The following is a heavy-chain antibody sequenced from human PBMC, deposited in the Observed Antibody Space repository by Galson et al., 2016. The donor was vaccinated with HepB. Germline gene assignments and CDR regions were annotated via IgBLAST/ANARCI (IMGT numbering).Heavy chain of an antibody. CDR3: GHQEGVRDFDY. Sequence: PALVKPTQTLTLTCTLSGLSLNTRGAAVGWIRQPPGKSLEWLALIYWDDDKRYTPSLGSRLTIIKDISKNQVVLTRTDMDPVDTATYYCGHQEGVRDFDYWGQGTLVTVSS. CDR2: IYWDDDK. D-gene: IGHD2-8*01. V-gene: IGHV2-5*02. J-gene: IGHJ4*02. CDR1: GLSLNTRGAA.